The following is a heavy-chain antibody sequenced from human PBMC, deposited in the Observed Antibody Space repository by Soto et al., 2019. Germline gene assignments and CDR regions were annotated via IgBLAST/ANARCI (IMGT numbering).Heavy chain of an antibody. V-gene: IGHV3-23*01. CDR3: AKGTSSEFLLSFDD. J-gene: IGHJ4*01. CDR1: GFPSSTYGFSTYA. Sequence: EVQLLQSGGGLVQPGGSLRLSCMASGFPSSTYGFSTYAMTWVRQPPGKGLEWVSVITGSGSHSYYADSMKGRFTISRDNSRNTLFLQMDSLRADDTAVYFCAKGTSSEFLLSFDDWGHGTLVTVSS. D-gene: IGHD3-10*01. CDR2: ITGSGSHS.